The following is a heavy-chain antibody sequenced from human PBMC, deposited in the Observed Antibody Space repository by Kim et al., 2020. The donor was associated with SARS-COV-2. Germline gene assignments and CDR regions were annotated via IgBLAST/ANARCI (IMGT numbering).Heavy chain of an antibody. J-gene: IGHJ4*02. V-gene: IGHV3-74*01. CDR3: ARDHLDCTNGVCRFEY. CDR1: GFTFRSYW. D-gene: IGHD2-8*01. Sequence: GGSLRLSCAASGFTFRSYWMHWVRQAPGKGLVWVSRINSDGSNIRYADSVKGRFTISRDNAKNTLYLQMNSLRAEDSAVYYCARDHLDCTNGVCRFEYWGLGTLVTVSS. CDR2: INSDGSNI.